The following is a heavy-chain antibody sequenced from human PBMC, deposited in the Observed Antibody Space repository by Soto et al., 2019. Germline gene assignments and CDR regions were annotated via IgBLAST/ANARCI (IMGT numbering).Heavy chain of an antibody. V-gene: IGHV4-59*01. CDR3: ARELRITTAGPRPYDY. CDR1: GGSISSYY. Sequence: PSETLSLTCTVSGGSISSYYWSWIRQPPGKGLEWIGYIYYSGSTNYNPSLKSRVTISVDTSKNQFSLKLSSVTAADTAVFYCARELRITTAGPRPYDYWGQGTLVTVSS. CDR2: IYYSGST. D-gene: IGHD6-13*01. J-gene: IGHJ4*02.